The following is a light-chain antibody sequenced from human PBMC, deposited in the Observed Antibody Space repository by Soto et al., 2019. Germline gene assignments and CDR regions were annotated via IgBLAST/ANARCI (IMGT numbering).Light chain of an antibody. CDR1: QGIRND. J-gene: IGKJ5*01. CDR2: AAS. V-gene: IGKV1-39*01. Sequence: DVEMTQTKSSLSASVGDRVTITCRASQGIRNDLGWYQQKPGKAPKRLFYAASSLQSGVPSRFSGSGSGTDFTLTISSLQPEDFATYYCPQSYSTPITFGQGTRLEIK. CDR3: PQSYSTPIT.